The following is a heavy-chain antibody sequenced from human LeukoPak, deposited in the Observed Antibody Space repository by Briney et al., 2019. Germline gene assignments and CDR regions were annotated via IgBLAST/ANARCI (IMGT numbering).Heavy chain of an antibody. CDR1: GFTFSNYP. Sequence: PGGSLRLSCAASGFTFSNYPMHWVRQAPGKGLEWVSYISSSGSTIYYADSVKGRFTISRDNAKNSLYLQMNSLRAEDTAVYYCARCNYLLYWFDPWGQGTLVTVSS. V-gene: IGHV3-48*04. CDR2: ISSSGSTI. J-gene: IGHJ5*02. CDR3: ARCNYLLYWFDP. D-gene: IGHD4-11*01.